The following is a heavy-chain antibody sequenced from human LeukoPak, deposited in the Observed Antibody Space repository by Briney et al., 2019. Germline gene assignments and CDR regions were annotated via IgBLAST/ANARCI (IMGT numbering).Heavy chain of an antibody. D-gene: IGHD4-17*01. CDR2: IYYSGST. CDR1: GGSISSYY. Sequence: PSETLSLTCTVSGGSISSYYWSWIRQPPGKGLEWIGDIYYSGSTNYNPSLKSRGTISVDTSKNQFSLKLSSVTAADTAVYYCARDRFGDYGTQFDYWGQGTLVTVSS. V-gene: IGHV4-59*01. J-gene: IGHJ4*02. CDR3: ARDRFGDYGTQFDY.